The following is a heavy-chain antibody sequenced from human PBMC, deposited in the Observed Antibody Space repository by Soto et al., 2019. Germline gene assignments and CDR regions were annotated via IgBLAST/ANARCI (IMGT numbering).Heavy chain of an antibody. CDR2: TSGSGGST. D-gene: IGHD2-21*01. CDR1: GFTFTNYA. CDR3: AKVIVVIAAAGDYFDH. Sequence: GGSLRLSCAASGFTFTNYAMTWVRQAPGKGLEWVSVTSGSGGSTYYADSVKGRFTISRDNSKNTLYLQMDSLRAEDTAVYYCAKVIVVIAAAGDYFDHWGQGTLVTVSS. J-gene: IGHJ4*02. V-gene: IGHV3-23*01.